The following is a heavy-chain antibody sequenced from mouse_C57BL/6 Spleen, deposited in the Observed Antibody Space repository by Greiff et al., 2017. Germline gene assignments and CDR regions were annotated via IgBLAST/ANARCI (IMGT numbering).Heavy chain of an antibody. J-gene: IGHJ2*01. V-gene: IGHV1-4*01. CDR1: GYTFTSYT. CDR3: ARRDDYDEGDFDY. D-gene: IGHD2-4*01. CDR2: INPSSGYT. Sequence: VKLQQSGAELARPGASVKMSCKASGYTFTSYTMHWVKQRPGQGLEWIGYINPSSGYTKYNQKFKDKATLTADKSSSTAYMQLSSLTSEDSAVYYCARRDDYDEGDFDYWGQGTTLTVSS.